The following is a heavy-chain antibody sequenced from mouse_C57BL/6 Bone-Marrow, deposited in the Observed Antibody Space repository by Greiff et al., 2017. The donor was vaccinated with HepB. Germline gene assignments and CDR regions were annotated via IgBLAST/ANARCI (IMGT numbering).Heavy chain of an antibody. CDR3: ARPLYYYGSSPWFAY. CDR2: IYPRSGNT. Sequence: LQESGAELARPGASVKLSCKASGYTFTSYGISWVKQRTGQGLEWIGEIYPRSGNTYYNEKFKGKATLTADKSSSTAYMELRSLTSEDSAVYFCARPLYYYGSSPWFAYWGQGTLVTVSA. CDR1: GYTFTSYG. D-gene: IGHD1-1*01. J-gene: IGHJ3*01. V-gene: IGHV1-81*01.